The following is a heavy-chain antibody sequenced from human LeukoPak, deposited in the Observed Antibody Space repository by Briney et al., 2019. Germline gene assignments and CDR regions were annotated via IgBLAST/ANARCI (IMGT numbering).Heavy chain of an antibody. CDR1: GYTFTGYY. Sequence: ASVKVSCKASGYTFTGYYMHWVRQAPGQGLEWMGWINPNSGGTKYAQKFQGRVTMTRDTSISTAYMELSRLRSDDTAVYYCARDSGDSSSWQDYWGQGTLVTVSS. CDR2: INPNSGGT. V-gene: IGHV1-2*02. D-gene: IGHD6-13*01. CDR3: ARDSGDSSSWQDY. J-gene: IGHJ4*02.